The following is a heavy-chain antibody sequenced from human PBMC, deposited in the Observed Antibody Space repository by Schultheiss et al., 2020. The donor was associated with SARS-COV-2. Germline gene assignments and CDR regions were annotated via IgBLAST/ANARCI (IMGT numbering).Heavy chain of an antibody. CDR2: ISYDGSNK. CDR3: VRGGFWFDP. CDR1: GFTFSSYA. J-gene: IGHJ5*02. Sequence: GGSLRLSCAASGFTFSSYAMHWVRQAPGKGLEWVAVISYDGSNKYYADSVKGRFTISRDNAKNSLYLHMNSLRVEDTAVYYCVRGGFWFDPWGQGTLVTVSS. V-gene: IGHV3-30-3*01. D-gene: IGHD2-15*01.